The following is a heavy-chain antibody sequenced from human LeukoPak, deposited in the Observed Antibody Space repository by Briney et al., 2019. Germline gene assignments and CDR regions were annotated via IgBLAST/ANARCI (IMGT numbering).Heavy chain of an antibody. CDR2: INHSGST. J-gene: IGHJ6*03. CDR1: GGSFSGYY. D-gene: IGHD5-24*01. Sequence: PSETLSLTCAVYGGSFSGYYWSWIRQPPGKGLEWIGEINHSGSTNYNPSLKSRVTILVDTSKNQFSLKLSSVTAADTAVYYCARGRRGGDRSWLQSLPYYYYMDVWGKGTTVTVSS. V-gene: IGHV4-34*01. CDR3: ARGRRGGDRSWLQSLPYYYYMDV.